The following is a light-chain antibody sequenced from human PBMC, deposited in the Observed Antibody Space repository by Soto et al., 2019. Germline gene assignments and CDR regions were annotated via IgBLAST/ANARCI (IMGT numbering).Light chain of an antibody. J-gene: IGLJ2*01. CDR1: SSDVGGSTY. CDR3: SSYAGSSNMI. V-gene: IGLV2-8*01. Sequence: QSVLTQPPSASGSPGQSVTISCTGTSSDVGGSTYVSWYQQHPGKAPTLMIYEVSKRPSGVPDRFSGSKSGNTASLTVSGLQAEDEADYYCSSYAGSSNMIFGGGTKLTVL. CDR2: EVS.